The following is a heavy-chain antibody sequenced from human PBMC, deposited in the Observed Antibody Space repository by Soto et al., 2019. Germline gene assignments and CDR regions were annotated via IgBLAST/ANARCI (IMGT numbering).Heavy chain of an antibody. J-gene: IGHJ6*02. D-gene: IGHD6-13*01. CDR3: ARDLHSSSWLYYYYGMDV. CDR1: GFTFSSYG. V-gene: IGHV3-33*01. CDR2: IWYDGSNK. Sequence: GGSLRLSCAASGFTFSSYGMHWVRQAPGKGLEWVAVIWYDGSNKYYADSVKGRFTTSRDNSKNTLYLQMNSLRAEDTAVYYCARDLHSSSWLYYYYGMDVRGPATTVTVSS.